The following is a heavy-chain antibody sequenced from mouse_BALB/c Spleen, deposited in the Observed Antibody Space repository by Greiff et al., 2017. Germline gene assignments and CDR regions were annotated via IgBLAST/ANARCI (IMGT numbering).Heavy chain of an antibody. CDR3: AAYDYSYAMDY. Sequence: VQLQESGAELARPGASVKLSCKASGYTFTDYYINWVKQRTGQGLEWIGEIYPGSGNTYYNEKFKGKATLTADKSSSTAYMQLSSLTSEDSAVYFCAAYDYSYAMDYWGQGTSVTVSS. CDR2: IYPGSGNT. D-gene: IGHD2-4*01. J-gene: IGHJ4*01. V-gene: IGHV1-77*01. CDR1: GYTFTDYY.